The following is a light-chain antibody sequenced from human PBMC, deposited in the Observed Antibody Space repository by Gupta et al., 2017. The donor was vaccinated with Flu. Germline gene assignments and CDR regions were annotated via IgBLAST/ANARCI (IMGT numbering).Light chain of an antibody. CDR1: QGISSD. J-gene: IGKJ4*01. CDR3: QQGNKDHPPFT. CDR2: DAS. Sequence: AIQLTQSPSSLSASVGDRVTITCRASQGISSDLAWYWQKPGKAPKRLIYDASSWERGVTSRCSGSGDGNDVNFTIISRQPEDFEPYYCQQGNKDHPPFTFGGGTXVDIK. V-gene: IGKV1D-13*01.